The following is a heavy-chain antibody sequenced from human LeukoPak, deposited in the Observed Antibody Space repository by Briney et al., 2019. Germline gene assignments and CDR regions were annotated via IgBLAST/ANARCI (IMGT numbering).Heavy chain of an antibody. Sequence: GGSLRLSCAASGFTFSSYAMHWVRQAPGKGLERVAVISCDGSNKYYADSVKGRFTISRDNSKNTLYLQMNSLRAEDTAVYYCARDPGLGYCSSTSCYNDAFDIWGQGTMVTVSS. CDR3: ARDPGLGYCSSTSCYNDAFDI. V-gene: IGHV3-30-3*01. CDR2: ISCDGSNK. D-gene: IGHD2-2*02. J-gene: IGHJ3*02. CDR1: GFTFSSYA.